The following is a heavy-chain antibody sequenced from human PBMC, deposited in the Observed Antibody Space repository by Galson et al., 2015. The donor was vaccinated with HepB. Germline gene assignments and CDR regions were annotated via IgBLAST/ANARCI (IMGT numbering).Heavy chain of an antibody. D-gene: IGHD2-15*01. CDR1: GYTFTSYD. CDR3: ARVLHCSGGSCYDEFSNYYYYYGMDV. CDR2: MNPNSDNT. Sequence: SVKVSCKASGYTFTSYDINWVRQATGQGLEWMGWMNPNSDNTGYAQKFQGRVTMTRNTSISTAYMELSSLRSEGTAVYYCARVLHCSGGSCYDEFSNYYYYYGMDVWGQGTTVTVSS. V-gene: IGHV1-8*01. J-gene: IGHJ6*02.